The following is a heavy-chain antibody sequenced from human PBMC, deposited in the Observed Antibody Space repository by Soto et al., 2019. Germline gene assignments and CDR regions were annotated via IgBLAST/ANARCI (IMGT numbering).Heavy chain of an antibody. Sequence: QVQLVESGGGVVQPGRSLRLSCAASGFTFSSYGMHWVRQAPGKGLEWVAVISYDGSNKYYADPVKGRFTISRDNSKNTQYLQMNSLRAEDTAVYYCANLGVTGNVDYWGQGTLVTVSS. CDR1: GFTFSSYG. CDR2: ISYDGSNK. J-gene: IGHJ4*02. CDR3: ANLGVTGNVDY. D-gene: IGHD3-10*01. V-gene: IGHV3-30*18.